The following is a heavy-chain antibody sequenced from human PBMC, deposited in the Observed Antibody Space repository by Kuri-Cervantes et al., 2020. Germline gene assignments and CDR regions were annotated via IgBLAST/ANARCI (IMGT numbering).Heavy chain of an antibody. CDR2: IKQDGSER. CDR1: GFTFSTYS. D-gene: IGHD6-13*01. J-gene: IGHJ4*02. Sequence: GESLKISCAASGFTFSTYSMNWVRQAPGKGLEWVANIKQDGSERYYVDSVKGRFTISRDNAKNSLYLQMNSLRAEDTAVYYCARDRDPGIAPRGFDYWGQGTLVTVSS. V-gene: IGHV3-7*04. CDR3: ARDRDPGIAPRGFDY.